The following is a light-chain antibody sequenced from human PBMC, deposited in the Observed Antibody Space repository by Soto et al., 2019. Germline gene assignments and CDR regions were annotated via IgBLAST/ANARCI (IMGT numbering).Light chain of an antibody. CDR3: QQSYNSPYT. Sequence: DIQMTQSPASLSASVGDRVTITCRASQAINKNLNWYRHKLGKAPELLIYDASHSQAGVPSRFSGSGSGADFTLIISGLQPEDFATYYCQQSYNSPYTFGQGTKLEIK. J-gene: IGKJ2*01. CDR2: DAS. V-gene: IGKV1-39*01. CDR1: QAINKN.